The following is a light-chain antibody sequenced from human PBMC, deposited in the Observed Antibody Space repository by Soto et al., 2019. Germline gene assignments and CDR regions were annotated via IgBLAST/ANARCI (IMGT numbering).Light chain of an antibody. CDR2: EVT. V-gene: IGLV2-8*01. Sequence: QSALTQPPSASGSPGQSVTISCTGTSSDVGGYNYVSWYQQHPGKAPKLMIYEVTKRPSGVPDRFSGSKSGNTASLTVSGLQAEGEAEYYCNSYAGSFNWVFGGGTKLTVL. CDR1: SSDVGGYNY. CDR3: NSYAGSFNWV. J-gene: IGLJ3*02.